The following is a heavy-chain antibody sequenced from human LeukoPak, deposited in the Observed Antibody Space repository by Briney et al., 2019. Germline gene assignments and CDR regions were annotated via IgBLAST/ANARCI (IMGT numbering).Heavy chain of an antibody. CDR3: ARGSSAPRWFPFDY. Sequence: SETLSLTCTVSGDSISHYYWSWIRQPPGKGLEWIGYIFYSGSTNYNPSLKSRVIISVDTSRNQSSLKLNSLTAADTAVYYCARGSSAPRWFPFDYWGQGTLVTVSS. V-gene: IGHV4-59*01. CDR2: IFYSGST. J-gene: IGHJ4*02. D-gene: IGHD4-23*01. CDR1: GDSISHYY.